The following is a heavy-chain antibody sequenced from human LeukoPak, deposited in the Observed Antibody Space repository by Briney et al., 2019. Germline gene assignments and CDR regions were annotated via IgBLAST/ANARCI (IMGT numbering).Heavy chain of an antibody. Sequence: GGSLRLSCAASGFTFSGYAMSWVRQAPGKGLEWVSAISGSGGSTYYADSVKGRFTISRDNSKNTLYLQMNSLRAEDTAVYYCAKADGNYYDSSGLPSDYWGQGTLVTVSS. CDR1: GFTFSGYA. J-gene: IGHJ4*02. D-gene: IGHD3-22*01. V-gene: IGHV3-23*01. CDR2: ISGSGGST. CDR3: AKADGNYYDSSGLPSDY.